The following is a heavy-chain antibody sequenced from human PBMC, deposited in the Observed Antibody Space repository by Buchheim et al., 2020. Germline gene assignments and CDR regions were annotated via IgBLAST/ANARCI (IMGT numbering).Heavy chain of an antibody. CDR3: ARSYFVGNEYYYDSSGYRLDY. Sequence: EVQLVESGGGLVKPGGSLRLSCAASGFTFSSYSMNWVRQAPGKGLEWVSSISSSSSYIYYADSVKGRFTISRDNAKNSLYLQMNSLRAEDTAVYYCARSYFVGNEYYYDSSGYRLDYWGQGTL. CDR2: ISSSSSYI. CDR1: GFTFSSYS. D-gene: IGHD3-22*01. V-gene: IGHV3-21*01. J-gene: IGHJ4*02.